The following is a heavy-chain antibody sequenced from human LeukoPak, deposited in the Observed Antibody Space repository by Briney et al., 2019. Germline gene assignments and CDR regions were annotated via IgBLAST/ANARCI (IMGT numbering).Heavy chain of an antibody. CDR1: RFILTNAW. Sequence: GGSLRLSWAACRFILTNAWMTWLRQAPGKGLEWVGRIKSKADGGTTDYAAPVKGRFTISRDDSKNTLDLQMNSLTTEDTDIYYVITELRWELGPGDFFYWGQGTLVTVSS. J-gene: IGHJ4*02. V-gene: IGHV3-15*01. CDR2: IKSKADGGTT. CDR3: ITELRWELGPGDFFY. D-gene: IGHD1-26*01.